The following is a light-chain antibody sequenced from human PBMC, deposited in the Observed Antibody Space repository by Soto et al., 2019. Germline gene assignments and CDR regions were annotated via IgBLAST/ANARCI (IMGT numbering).Light chain of an antibody. Sequence: GDRVTITCRASQSISSYLNWYQQKPGKAPKLLIYAASSLQSGVPSRFSGSGSGTDFTLTISSLQPEDFDTYYCQQSYSTPFTLGPGTKVDIK. J-gene: IGKJ3*01. V-gene: IGKV1-39*01. CDR3: QQSYSTPFT. CDR1: QSISSY. CDR2: AAS.